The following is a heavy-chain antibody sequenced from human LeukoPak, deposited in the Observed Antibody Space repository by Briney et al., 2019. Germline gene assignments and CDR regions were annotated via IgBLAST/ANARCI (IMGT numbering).Heavy chain of an antibody. CDR1: GGSVRSSSYF. D-gene: IGHD2-15*01. J-gene: IGHJ5*02. Sequence: SGTLSLTCTGSGGSVRSSSYFWGWIRQPPGKGLEWIATLYYSGSTSYNPSLTSRLSRPVDTSKNQFSLRLTSVTAADTAVYYCARHRAYCSGSSCYSEWFDPWGHGTLVTASS. CDR3: ARHRAYCSGSSCYSEWFDP. V-gene: IGHV4-39*01. CDR2: LYYSGST.